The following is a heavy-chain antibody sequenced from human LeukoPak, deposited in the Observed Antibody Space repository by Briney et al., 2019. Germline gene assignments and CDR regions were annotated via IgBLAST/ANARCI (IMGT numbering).Heavy chain of an antibody. Sequence: GGSLRLSCAAPGFTFSSSGMSGVRQAPGKGRGWVSAISGSGGSTYYADSVKGRFTISRDNSKNTLYLQMNSLRAEDTAVYYCAKTYYDSSGYYYDDPLDYWGQGTLVTVSS. D-gene: IGHD3-22*01. J-gene: IGHJ4*02. CDR3: AKTYYDSSGYYYDDPLDY. CDR1: GFTFSSSG. CDR2: ISGSGGST. V-gene: IGHV3-23*01.